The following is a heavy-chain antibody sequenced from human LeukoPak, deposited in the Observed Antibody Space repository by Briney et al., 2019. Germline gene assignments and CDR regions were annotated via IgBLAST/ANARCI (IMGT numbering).Heavy chain of an antibody. D-gene: IGHD4-11*01. V-gene: IGHV4-34*01. CDR2: INHSGST. CDR3: ARDSTVTTFNYMDV. CDR1: GGSFSGYY. Sequence: SETLSLTCAVYGGSFSGYYWSWIRQPPGKGLEWIGEINHSGSTNYNPSLKSRVTISVDTSKNQFSLKLSSVTAADTAVYYCARDSTVTTFNYMDVWGKGTTVTVSS. J-gene: IGHJ6*03.